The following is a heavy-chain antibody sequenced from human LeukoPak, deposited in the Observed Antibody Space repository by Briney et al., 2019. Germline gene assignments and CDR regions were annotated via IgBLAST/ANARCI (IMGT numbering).Heavy chain of an antibody. V-gene: IGHV3-23*01. CDR1: GFTFSSYG. J-gene: IGHJ4*02. CDR2: ISGSGGST. D-gene: IGHD6-19*01. Sequence: GGTLRLSCAASGFTFSSYGMSWVRQAPGKGLEWVSAISGSGGSTYYADSVKGRFTISRDNSKNTLYLQMNSLRAEDTAVYYCAKDTSSGWFGYYFDYWGQGTLVTVSS. CDR3: AKDTSSGWFGYYFDY.